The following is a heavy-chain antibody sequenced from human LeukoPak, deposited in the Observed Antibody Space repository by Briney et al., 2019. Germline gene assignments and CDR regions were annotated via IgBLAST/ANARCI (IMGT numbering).Heavy chain of an antibody. V-gene: IGHV3-30-3*01. CDR3: ARVGEAARFSLDY. CDR2: ISYDGSNK. J-gene: IGHJ4*02. Sequence: PGRSLRLSCAASGFTFSSYAMHWVRQAPGKGLEWVAVISYDGSNKYYADSVKGRFTISRDNSKNTLYLQMNSLRAEDTAVYYCARVGEAARFSLDYWGQGTLVTVSS. D-gene: IGHD6-6*01. CDR1: GFTFSSYA.